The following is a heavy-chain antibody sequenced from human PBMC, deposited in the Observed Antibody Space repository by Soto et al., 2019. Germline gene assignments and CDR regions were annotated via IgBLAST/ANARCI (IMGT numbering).Heavy chain of an antibody. Sequence: SETLSLTCAVYGGSFSGYSWSWIRQPPGKGLEWIGEINHSGSTNYNPSLKSRVTISVDTSKNQFPLKLSSVTAADTAVYYCARGLAAAPGWFDPWGQGTLVTVSS. CDR1: GGSFSGYS. CDR3: ARGLAAAPGWFDP. CDR2: INHSGST. J-gene: IGHJ5*02. V-gene: IGHV4-34*01. D-gene: IGHD6-13*01.